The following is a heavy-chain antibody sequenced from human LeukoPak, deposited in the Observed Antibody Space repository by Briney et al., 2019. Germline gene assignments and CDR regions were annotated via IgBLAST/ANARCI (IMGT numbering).Heavy chain of an antibody. V-gene: IGHV3-48*03. CDR3: ARDQYYDSMGEY. D-gene: IGHD3-22*01. Sequence: PGGSLRLSCAASGFTFSSYEMNWVPQATGKGLGWVSYISSSGSTIYYADSVKGRFTIPRDNAKNSLYLQMNSLRAEDTAVYYCARDQYYDSMGEYGGQGTLVTVSS. CDR2: ISSSGSTI. CDR1: GFTFSSYE. J-gene: IGHJ4*02.